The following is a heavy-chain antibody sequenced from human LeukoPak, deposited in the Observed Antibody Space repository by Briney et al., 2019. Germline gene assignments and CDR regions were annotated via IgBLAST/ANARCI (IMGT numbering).Heavy chain of an antibody. Sequence: PSETLSLTCSVSGGSFDSKYWSWIRQPPGKGLEWIRYIYTSGGTNFNTSLMSRVAMSTDTSKIQFSRKAYSVTAADTTTYSCANYIRSVHYYMDVWGKGTTVIVSS. J-gene: IGHJ6*03. D-gene: IGHD4-11*01. V-gene: IGHV4-4*09. CDR1: GGSFDSKY. CDR3: ANYIRSVHYYMDV. CDR2: IYTSGGT.